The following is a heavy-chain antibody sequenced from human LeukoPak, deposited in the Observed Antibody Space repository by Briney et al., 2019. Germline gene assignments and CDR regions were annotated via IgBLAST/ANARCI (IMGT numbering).Heavy chain of an antibody. CDR2: IWYDGSNK. CDR1: GFTFSSYG. V-gene: IGHV3-33*01. D-gene: IGHD3-22*01. CDR3: ARDQTQFVYYDSSGPLRYFDY. Sequence: GGSLRLSCAASGFTFSSYGMHWVRQAPGKGLEWVAVIWYDGSNKYYADSVKGRFTISRDNSKNTLYLQMNSLRAEDTAVYYCARDQTQFVYYDSSGPLRYFDYWGQGTLVTVSS. J-gene: IGHJ4*02.